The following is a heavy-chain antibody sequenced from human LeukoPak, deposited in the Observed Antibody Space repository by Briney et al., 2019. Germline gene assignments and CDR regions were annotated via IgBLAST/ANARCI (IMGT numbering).Heavy chain of an antibody. V-gene: IGHV3-7*01. J-gene: IGHJ4*02. Sequence: GGSLRLSCAASGFTFSSYWMSWVRQAPGKGLEWVANIKQDGSEKYYVDSVKGRFTISRDNAKNSLYLQMNSLRAEDTAVYYCARGTRYDFWSGSWYYWGQGTLVTVSS. CDR3: ARGTRYDFWSGSWYY. CDR2: IKQDGSEK. CDR1: GFTFSSYW. D-gene: IGHD3-3*01.